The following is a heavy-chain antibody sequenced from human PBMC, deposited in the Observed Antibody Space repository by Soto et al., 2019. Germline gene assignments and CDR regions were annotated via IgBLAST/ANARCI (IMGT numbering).Heavy chain of an antibody. D-gene: IGHD1-7*01. CDR3: AVTGTTVWGYYYYMDV. CDR1: GGTFSSYT. CDR2: IIPILGIA. Sequence: QVQLVQSGAEVKKPGSSVKVSCKSSGGTFSSYTISWVRQAPGQGLEWMGTIIPILGIANYAKKFQGRVTITADKSTSTAYMELSSLRSEDTAVYYCAVTGTTVWGYYYYMDVWGKGTTVTVSS. J-gene: IGHJ6*03. V-gene: IGHV1-69*02.